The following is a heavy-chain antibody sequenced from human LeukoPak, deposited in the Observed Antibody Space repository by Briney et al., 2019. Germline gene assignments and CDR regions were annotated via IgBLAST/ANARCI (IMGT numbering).Heavy chain of an antibody. CDR1: GGSISNDY. CDR3: ARRVRSPGQKNNWFDP. V-gene: IGHV4-4*07. CDR2: IYTTGNT. J-gene: IGHJ5*02. Sequence: SETLSLTCTLSGGSISNDYWSWIRQPAGKGLEWIGRIYTTGNTNYNPSLKTRVTMSVDTSKNQFSLKLSSVTAADTAVYYCARRVRSPGQKNNWFDPWGQGTLVTVSS.